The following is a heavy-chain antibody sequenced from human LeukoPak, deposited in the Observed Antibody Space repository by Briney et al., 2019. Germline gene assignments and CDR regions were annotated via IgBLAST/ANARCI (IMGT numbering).Heavy chain of an antibody. V-gene: IGHV4-59*12. D-gene: IGHD5-12*01. CDR3: ARGPVATVGYGMDV. Sequence: SETLSLTCTVSGDSISPSYWTWIRQPPGKGLEWIGHVSHSGTINYNPSLNSRVIISVDTSKNQVSLRLMSVTAADTAVYYCARGPVATVGYGMDVWGQATTVTVSS. J-gene: IGHJ6*02. CDR1: GDSISPSY. CDR2: VSHSGTI.